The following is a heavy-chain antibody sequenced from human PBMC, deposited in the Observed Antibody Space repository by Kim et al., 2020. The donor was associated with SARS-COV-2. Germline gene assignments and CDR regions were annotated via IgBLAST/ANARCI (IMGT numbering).Heavy chain of an antibody. CDR1: GFTFSSYS. J-gene: IGHJ6*02. D-gene: IGHD3-10*01. CDR2: ISSSSSYI. V-gene: IGHV3-21*01. CDR3: ARAMASHYYYYGMDV. Sequence: GGSLRLSCAASGFTFSSYSMNWVRQAPGKGLEWVSSISSSSSYIYYADSVKGRFTISRDNAKNSLYLQMNSLRAEDTAVYYCARAMASHYYYYGMDVWGQGTTVTVSS.